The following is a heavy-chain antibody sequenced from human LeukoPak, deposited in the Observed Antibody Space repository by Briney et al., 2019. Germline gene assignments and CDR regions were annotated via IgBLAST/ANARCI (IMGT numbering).Heavy chain of an antibody. Sequence: SETLSLTCTVSGVSVSSGSYYWSWLRQPPGKGLEWIGYIYYSGRTNYNPSLKSRLTISVDTSKNQFSLKLSSVTAADTAVYYCARASGYDYSFDYWGQGTLATVPS. CDR2: IYYSGRT. CDR1: GVSVSSGSYY. V-gene: IGHV4-61*01. J-gene: IGHJ4*02. D-gene: IGHD5-12*01. CDR3: ARASGYDYSFDY.